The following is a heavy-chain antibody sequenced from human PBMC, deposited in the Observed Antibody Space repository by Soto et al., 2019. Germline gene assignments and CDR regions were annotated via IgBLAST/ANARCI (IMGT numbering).Heavy chain of an antibody. J-gene: IGHJ6*02. V-gene: IGHV3-7*01. CDR2: IKQDGSEK. Sequence: PGGSLRLSCAASGFTFSSYWMSWVRQAPGKGLEWVANIKQDGSEKYYVDSVKGRFTISRDNAKNSLYLQMNSLRAEDTAVYFCARDTSSSYNYYYGMDVWGQGTTVTVSS. D-gene: IGHD2-2*01. CDR1: GFTFSSYW. CDR3: ARDTSSSYNYYYGMDV.